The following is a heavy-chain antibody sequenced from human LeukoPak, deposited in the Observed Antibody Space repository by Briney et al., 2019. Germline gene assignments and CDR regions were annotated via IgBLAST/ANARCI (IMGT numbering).Heavy chain of an antibody. CDR2: IIPIFGTA. J-gene: IGHJ4*02. CDR1: GGTFSSYA. CDR3: ARASNPGYYYGSGSYYPFDY. V-gene: IGHV1-69*13. Sequence: SVKVSCKASGGTFSSYAISWVRQAPGQGLEWMGGIIPIFGTANYAQKFQGRVTITADESTSTAYMELSSLRSEDTAVYYCARASNPGYYYGSGSYYPFDYWGQGTLVTVSS. D-gene: IGHD3-10*01.